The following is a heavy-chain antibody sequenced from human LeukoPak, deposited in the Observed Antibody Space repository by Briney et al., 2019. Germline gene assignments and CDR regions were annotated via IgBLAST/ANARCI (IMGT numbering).Heavy chain of an antibody. CDR2: IYYSGST. V-gene: IGHV4-59*01. CDR1: GGSISSYY. Sequence: SETLSLTCTVSGGSISSYYWSWIRQPPGKGLEWIGYIYYSGSTNYNPSLKSRVAISVDTSKNQFSLKLSSVTAADTAVYYCARGLIGYCSGGSCYRRYFDYWGQGTLVTVSS. CDR3: ARGLIGYCSGGSCYRRYFDY. J-gene: IGHJ4*02. D-gene: IGHD2-15*01.